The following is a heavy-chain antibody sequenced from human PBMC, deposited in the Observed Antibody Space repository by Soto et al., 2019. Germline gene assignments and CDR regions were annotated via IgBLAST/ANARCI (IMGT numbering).Heavy chain of an antibody. Sequence: EVQLVESGGGLVQPGGSLRLSCAASGFIVSSNYMSWVRQAPGKGLEWVSAIWSGGSTYYADSVKGRFTISRDNSKNMLYLQMNSLRAEDTAVYYCARGSAGNWFDPWGQGTLVTVSS. J-gene: IGHJ5*02. CDR2: IWSGGST. V-gene: IGHV3-66*01. CDR1: GFIVSSNY. CDR3: ARGSAGNWFDP.